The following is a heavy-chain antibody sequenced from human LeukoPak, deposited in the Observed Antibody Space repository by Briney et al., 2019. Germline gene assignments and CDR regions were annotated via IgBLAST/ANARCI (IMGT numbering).Heavy chain of an antibody. V-gene: IGHV3-30*18. D-gene: IGHD1-1*01. J-gene: IGHJ4*02. CDR3: AKSRSGSANWALQIFDN. Sequence: GRSLRLSCAASGFIFRSYGMHWLRQAPGKGPEWVAVISSDGSNKYYADSVKGRFTISRDNSKNTLYPQMNSLRAEDTAVYYCAKSRSGSANWALQIFDNWDQGALVTVSS. CDR1: GFIFRSYG. CDR2: ISSDGSNK.